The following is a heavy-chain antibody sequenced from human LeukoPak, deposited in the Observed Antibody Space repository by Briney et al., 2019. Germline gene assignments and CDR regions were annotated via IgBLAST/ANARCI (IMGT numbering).Heavy chain of an antibody. D-gene: IGHD1-26*01. V-gene: IGHV4-34*01. J-gene: IGHJ5*02. Sequence: PSETLSLTCAVYGGSFSGYYWSWLRQPPGKGLEWVGEINHSGSTNYNPSLKSRVTISVDTSKNQFSLKLNSVTAVDTAVYYCARGQWEIRFDPWGQGTLVTVSS. CDR3: ARGQWEIRFDP. CDR1: GGSFSGYY. CDR2: INHSGST.